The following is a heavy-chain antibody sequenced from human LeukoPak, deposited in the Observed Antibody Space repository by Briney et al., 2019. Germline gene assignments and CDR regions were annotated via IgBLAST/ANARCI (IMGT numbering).Heavy chain of an antibody. CDR1: GGSIISGSYY. J-gene: IGHJ5*02. V-gene: IGHV4-61*02. Sequence: KTSQTLSLTCTVSGGSIISGSYYWSWIRQPAGKGLEWIGRIYTSGSTNYNPSLKSRVTISVDTSKNQFSLKLSSVNAADTAVYYCARDQTIYGIDPWGQGTLVTVSS. CDR2: IYTSGST. CDR3: ARDQTIYGIDP. D-gene: IGHD3-3*01.